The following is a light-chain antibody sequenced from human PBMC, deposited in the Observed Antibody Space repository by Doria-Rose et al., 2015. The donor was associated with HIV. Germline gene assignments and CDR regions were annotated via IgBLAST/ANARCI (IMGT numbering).Light chain of an antibody. Sequence: TQSPGTLSLSPGERATLSCRASQGFSSTYLAWYQQKPGQAPSLLIYDGSTRATGIPDRFSASGSGTDFALTINRLEPEDFALYYCHQYGTSWTFGQGTKVEI. J-gene: IGKJ1*01. V-gene: IGKV3-20*01. CDR2: DGS. CDR1: QGFSSTY. CDR3: HQYGTSWT.